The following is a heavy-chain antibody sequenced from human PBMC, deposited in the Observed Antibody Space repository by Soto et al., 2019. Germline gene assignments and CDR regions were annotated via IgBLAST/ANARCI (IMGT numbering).Heavy chain of an antibody. CDR2: IGTAGDT. CDR3: ARVYYFSWSYYNGGYYYYMDV. CDR1: GFTFSSYD. J-gene: IGHJ6*03. D-gene: IGHD3-10*01. Sequence: GGSLRLSCAASGFTFSSYDMHWVRQATGKGLEWVSAIGTAGDTYYPGSVKGRFTISRENAKNSLYLQMNSLRAGDTAVYYCARVYYFSWSYYNGGYYYYMDVWGKGTPVTVSS. V-gene: IGHV3-13*01.